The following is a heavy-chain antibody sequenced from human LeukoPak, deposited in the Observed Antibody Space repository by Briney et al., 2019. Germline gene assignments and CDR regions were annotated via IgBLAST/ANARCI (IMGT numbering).Heavy chain of an antibody. D-gene: IGHD6-13*01. CDR3: AREAGSSWSYYFDY. V-gene: IGHV1-69*05. J-gene: IGHJ4*02. CDR2: IIPIFGTA. Sequence: SSVKVSCKASGGTFSSYAISWMRQAPGQGLVWMGRIIPIFGTANYAQKFQGRVTITTDESTSTAYMELSSLRSEDTAVYYCAREAGSSWSYYFDYRGQGTLVTVSS. CDR1: GGTFSSYA.